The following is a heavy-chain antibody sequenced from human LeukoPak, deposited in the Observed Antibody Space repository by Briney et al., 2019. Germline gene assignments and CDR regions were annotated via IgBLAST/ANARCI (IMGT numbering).Heavy chain of an antibody. CDR2: ISSSSSYI. V-gene: IGHV3-21*01. CDR1: GFTFSSYS. CDR3: ARDLGYGSSGYYIYGFDI. Sequence: WGSLRLSCAASGFTFSSYSMNWVRQAPGKGLEWVSSISSSSSYIYYADSVKGRFTISRDNAKNSLYLQMNSLRAEDTAVYYCARDLGYGSSGYYIYGFDIWGQGTMVTVSS. D-gene: IGHD3-22*01. J-gene: IGHJ3*02.